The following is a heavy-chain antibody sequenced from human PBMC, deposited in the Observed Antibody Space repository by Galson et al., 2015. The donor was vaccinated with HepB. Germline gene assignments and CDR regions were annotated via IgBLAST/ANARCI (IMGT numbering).Heavy chain of an antibody. Sequence: SVKVSCKASGGTFSSYAISWVRQAPGQGLEWMGGIIPILGIANYAQKFQGRVTITADESTSTAYMELSSLRSEDTAVYYCARDPYYGAYGSNYYGMDVWGQGTTVSVSS. CDR1: GGTFSSYA. CDR3: ARDPYYGAYGSNYYGMDV. V-gene: IGHV1-69*10. D-gene: IGHD4-17*01. CDR2: IIPILGIA. J-gene: IGHJ6*02.